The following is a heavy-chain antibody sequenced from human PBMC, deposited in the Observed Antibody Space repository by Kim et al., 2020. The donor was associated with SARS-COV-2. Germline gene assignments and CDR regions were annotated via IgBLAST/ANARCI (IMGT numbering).Heavy chain of an antibody. Sequence: SETLSLTCAVYGGSFSGYYWSWIRQPPGKGLEWIGEINHSGSTTYNPSLKSRVTISVDTSKNQSSLKLSSVTAADTAVYYCARGAPRWVINYWGQGTLVT. D-gene: IGHD1-26*01. CDR3: ARGAPRWVINY. CDR1: GGSFSGYY. CDR2: INHSGST. V-gene: IGHV4-34*01. J-gene: IGHJ4*02.